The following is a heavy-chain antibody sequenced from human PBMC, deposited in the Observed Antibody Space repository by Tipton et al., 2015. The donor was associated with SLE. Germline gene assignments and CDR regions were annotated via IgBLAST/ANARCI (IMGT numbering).Heavy chain of an antibody. CDR2: ISFSFSGSTI. D-gene: IGHD3-10*01. V-gene: IGHV3-11*01. Sequence: SLRLSCAASGFTFSDYYMSWIRQAPGKGLEWVSYISFSFSGSTIYYADSVKGRFTISRDNAKNSLYLQMHSLRAEDTAVYYCARDYYGSGFDAFDIWGQGTMVTVSS. CDR1: GFTFSDYY. CDR3: ARDYYGSGFDAFDI. J-gene: IGHJ3*02.